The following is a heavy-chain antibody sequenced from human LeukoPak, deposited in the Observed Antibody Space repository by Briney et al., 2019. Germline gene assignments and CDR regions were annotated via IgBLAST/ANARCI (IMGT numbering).Heavy chain of an antibody. D-gene: IGHD7-27*01. CDR1: SYTFTSYA. Sequence: GASVKVSCKVSSYTFTSYAISWVRQAPGQGLEWMGGIITIFGTANYAQKFQGRVTIIADESKSTAYMELSSLRSEDTAVYYCARVTRGTNYMDVWGKGTTVTVSS. CDR3: ARVTRGTNYMDV. J-gene: IGHJ6*03. CDR2: IITIFGTA. V-gene: IGHV1-69*13.